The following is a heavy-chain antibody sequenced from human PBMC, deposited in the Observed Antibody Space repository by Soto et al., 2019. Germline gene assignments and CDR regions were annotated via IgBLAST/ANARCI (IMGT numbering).Heavy chain of an antibody. J-gene: IGHJ5*02. CDR3: ARGSFFDSSGYYLTDWFDP. D-gene: IGHD3-22*01. V-gene: IGHV1-3*01. CDR2: INAGNGNT. CDR1: GYTFTSYA. Sequence: ASVKVSCKASGYTFTSYAMHWVRQAPGQRLEWMGWINAGNGNTKYSQKFQGRVTITRDTSASTAYMELSSLRSEDTAVYYCARGSFFDSSGYYLTDWFDPCGQGTLVTVSS.